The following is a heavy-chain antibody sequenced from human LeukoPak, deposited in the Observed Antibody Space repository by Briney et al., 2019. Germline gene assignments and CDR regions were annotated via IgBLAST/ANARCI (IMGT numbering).Heavy chain of an antibody. V-gene: IGHV3-21*01. CDR1: EFTFSSYS. D-gene: IGHD4-17*01. CDR2: ISSSSSYI. Sequence: GGSLRLSCAASEFTFSSYSMNWVRQAPGKGLEWVSSISSSSSYIYYADSVKGRFTISRDNAKNSLYLQMNSLRAEDTAVYYCARDRVYGDYGGDYWGQGTLVTVSS. CDR3: ARDRVYGDYGGDY. J-gene: IGHJ4*02.